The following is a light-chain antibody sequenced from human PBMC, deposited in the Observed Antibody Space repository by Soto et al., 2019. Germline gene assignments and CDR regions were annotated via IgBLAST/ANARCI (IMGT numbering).Light chain of an antibody. Sequence: SALTQPASVSGSPGQSITISCTRTSSDVGGYNSVSWYQQHPGKVPKLMIYDVSKRPSGVSDRFSGSKSGNTAALTISGLQAEDEADYYCSSYTSSSLLVFGGGTKVTVL. V-gene: IGLV2-14*01. J-gene: IGLJ2*01. CDR2: DVS. CDR1: SSDVGGYNS. CDR3: SSYTSSSLLV.